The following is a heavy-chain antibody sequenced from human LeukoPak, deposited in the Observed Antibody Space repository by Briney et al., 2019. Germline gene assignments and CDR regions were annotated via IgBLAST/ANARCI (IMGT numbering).Heavy chain of an antibody. CDR2: IYYSGNT. V-gene: IGHV4-39*01. Sequence: SETLSLTCTVSGDSISTSNSYWGWIRQPPGKGLEWIGSIYYSGNTYYNASLKSRVTISVDTSKDQFSLKLSSVTAADTAVYYCARKIGYSGYAFDYWGQGTLVTVSS. D-gene: IGHD5-12*01. CDR3: ARKIGYSGYAFDY. CDR1: GDSISTSNSY. J-gene: IGHJ4*02.